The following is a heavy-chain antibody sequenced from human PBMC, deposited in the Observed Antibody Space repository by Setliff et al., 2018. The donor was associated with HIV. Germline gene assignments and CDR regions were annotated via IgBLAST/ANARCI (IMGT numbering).Heavy chain of an antibody. CDR3: ARGGAVSADFDS. Sequence: PSETLSLTCTVSGGSINTYYWGWIRQPPGKGLEWIGSIYYSGSTYYNPSLKSRVTISADTSKNQFSLKLSSVTAADTAVYFCARGGAVSADFDSWGQGTLVTVSS. CDR2: IYYSGST. J-gene: IGHJ5*01. CDR1: GGSINTYY. V-gene: IGHV4-39*07. D-gene: IGHD3-16*01.